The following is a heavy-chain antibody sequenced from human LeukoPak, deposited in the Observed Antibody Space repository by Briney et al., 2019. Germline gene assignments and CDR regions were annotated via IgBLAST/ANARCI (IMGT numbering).Heavy chain of an antibody. D-gene: IGHD1-14*01. CDR2: IYYSGST. CDR1: GGSTNNPDYY. J-gene: IGHJ4*02. CDR3: ARKHRSTYYYAD. Sequence: PSQTLSLTCTVSGGSTNNPDYYWTWIRQPPGKGLEWIGYIYYSGSTYYSPSLKSRVTISIDTSKNRFSLNLDSVTAADTAVYYCARKHRSTYYYADWGQGTLVTVSS. V-gene: IGHV4-30-4*01.